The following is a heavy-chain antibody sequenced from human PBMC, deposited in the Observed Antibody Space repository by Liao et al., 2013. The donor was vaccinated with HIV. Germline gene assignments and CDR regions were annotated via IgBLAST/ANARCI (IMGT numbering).Heavy chain of an antibody. CDR1: GGSISSYY. CDR3: ARIVATIHHYYYMDV. Sequence: QVQLQESGPGLVKPSETLSLTCTVSGGSISSYYWGWIRQPAGRGLEWIGRIQTSGGTKYNPSLKSRVIMSLDTSNNQFSLKLSSVTAADTAVYYCARIVATIHHYYYMDVWGKGTTVTVSS. J-gene: IGHJ6*03. V-gene: IGHV4-4*07. D-gene: IGHD5-12*01. CDR2: IQTSGGT.